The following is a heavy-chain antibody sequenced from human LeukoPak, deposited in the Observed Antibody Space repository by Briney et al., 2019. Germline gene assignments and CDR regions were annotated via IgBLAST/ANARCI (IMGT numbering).Heavy chain of an antibody. J-gene: IGHJ4*02. CDR3: ARANSLMVRGVISYFDS. V-gene: IGHV3-48*02. Sequence: PGGSLRLSCAASGFTFSSNGMNWVRQAPGKGLDFIVYISSTGATIYYADSLKGRFTISRDNARNSLYLQMNSLRDEDTAVYFCARANSLMVRGVISYFDSWGQGTLVTVSS. CDR1: GFTFSSNG. D-gene: IGHD3-10*01. CDR2: ISSTGATI.